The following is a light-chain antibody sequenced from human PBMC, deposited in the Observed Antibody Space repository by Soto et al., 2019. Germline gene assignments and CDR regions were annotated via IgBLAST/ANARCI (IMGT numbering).Light chain of an antibody. Sequence: QSVLTQPPSASGTPGQRVTISCSGSSSNIGSNTVNWYLQLPGTAPKLLIYSNNQRPSGVPDRFSGSKSGTSASLAISGFQSEDEADYYCAAWDDSLTGYVFGTGTKLTVL. CDR2: SNN. J-gene: IGLJ1*01. CDR1: SSNIGSNT. CDR3: AAWDDSLTGYV. V-gene: IGLV1-44*01.